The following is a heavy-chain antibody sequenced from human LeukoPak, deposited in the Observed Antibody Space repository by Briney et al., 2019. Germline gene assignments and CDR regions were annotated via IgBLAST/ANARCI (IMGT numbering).Heavy chain of an antibody. V-gene: IGHV4-31*03. CDR2: IHPSGSV. J-gene: IGHJ4*02. CDR3: SRGLDSRKLGF. D-gene: IGHD3-22*01. Sequence: SETLSLACTVFGASFSSGDQYWNWIRQSPGKGLEWIGSIHPSGSVYNNPSLESRVTVSIDTSKNQFSLNLNSVTAADTAGYFCSRGLDSRKLGFWGQGTLATVSS. CDR1: GASFSSGDQY.